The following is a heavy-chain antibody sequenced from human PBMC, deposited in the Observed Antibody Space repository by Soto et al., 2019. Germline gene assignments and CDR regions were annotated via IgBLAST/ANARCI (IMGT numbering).Heavy chain of an antibody. Sequence: GGSLRLSCAASGFTFSSYWMSWVRQAPGKGLEWVANIKQDGSEKYYVDSVKGRFTISRDNAKNSLYLQMNSLRAEDTAVYYCARDRSGSYYDAFDIWGQGTMVTVSS. CDR2: IKQDGSEK. D-gene: IGHD1-26*01. CDR3: ARDRSGSYYDAFDI. CDR1: GFTFSSYW. V-gene: IGHV3-7*03. J-gene: IGHJ3*02.